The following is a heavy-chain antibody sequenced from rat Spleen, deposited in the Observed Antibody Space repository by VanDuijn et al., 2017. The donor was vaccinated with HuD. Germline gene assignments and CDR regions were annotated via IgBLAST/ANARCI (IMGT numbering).Heavy chain of an antibody. J-gene: IGHJ2*01. CDR2: ITNTGGST. CDR1: GLTFSDYN. Sequence: EVQLVESGGGLVQPGRSLKLSCAASGLTFSDYNMAWVRQAPKKGLEWVATITNTGGSTYYPDSVKGRFTISRDNAKSTLYLQMDSLRSEDTATYYCVRHWGYWGQGVMVTVSS. D-gene: IGHD4-6*01. V-gene: IGHV5S10*01. CDR3: VRHWGY.